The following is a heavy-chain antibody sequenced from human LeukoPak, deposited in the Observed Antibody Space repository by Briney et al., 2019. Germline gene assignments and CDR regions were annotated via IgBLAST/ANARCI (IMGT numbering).Heavy chain of an antibody. D-gene: IGHD3-22*01. CDR3: ARDDRMTLPFDL. Sequence: ASVKVSCKASGYTFTSYGISWVRQAPGQGLEWMGWISAYNGNTNYAQKLQGRVTMTTDTSTSTAYVELRSLRSDDTAVYYCARDDRMTLPFDLWGRGTLVTVSS. CDR1: GYTFTSYG. CDR2: ISAYNGNT. V-gene: IGHV1-18*01. J-gene: IGHJ2*01.